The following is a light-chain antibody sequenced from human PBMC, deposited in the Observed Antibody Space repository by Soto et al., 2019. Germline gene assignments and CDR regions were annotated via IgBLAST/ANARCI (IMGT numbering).Light chain of an antibody. V-gene: IGKV1-5*03. CDR2: KAS. J-gene: IGKJ1*01. Sequence: IQLTQSPSSLSSSVCDSVTLTCRASKAIGSSFAWYQQKPGKAPKVLIYKASRLKSGVPSRFSGSGSGTEFTLTISSLQPDDFATYYCQQYDSYMWTFGQGTKVDIK. CDR1: KAIGSS. CDR3: QQYDSYMWT.